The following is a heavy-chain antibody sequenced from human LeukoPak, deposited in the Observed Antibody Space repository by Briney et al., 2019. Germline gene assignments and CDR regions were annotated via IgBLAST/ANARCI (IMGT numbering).Heavy chain of an antibody. CDR1: GGSFSGYY. D-gene: IGHD5-18*01. V-gene: IGHV4-34*01. CDR3: ARTAGGYSYGRIDY. J-gene: IGHJ4*02. CDR2: INHSGST. Sequence: SETLSLTCAVYGGSFSGYYWSWIRQPPGKGLEWIGEINHSGSTNYNPSLKSRVTISVDTSKNQFSLKLSSVTAADTAVYYCARTAGGYSYGRIDYWGQGTLVTVSS.